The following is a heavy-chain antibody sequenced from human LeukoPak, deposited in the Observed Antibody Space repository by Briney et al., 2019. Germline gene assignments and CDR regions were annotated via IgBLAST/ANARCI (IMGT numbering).Heavy chain of an antibody. CDR2: ISGSGGST. V-gene: IGHV3-23*01. D-gene: IGHD4-23*01. CDR1: GFTFSSYA. Sequence: TGGSLRLSCAASGFTFSSYAMSWVRQAPGKGLEWVSAISGSGGSTYYADSVKGRFTISRDNSKNTLYLQMNSLRAEDTAVYYCAKDKGPWDYGGNSVWFVYWGQGTLVTVSS. CDR3: AKDKGPWDYGGNSVWFVY. J-gene: IGHJ4*02.